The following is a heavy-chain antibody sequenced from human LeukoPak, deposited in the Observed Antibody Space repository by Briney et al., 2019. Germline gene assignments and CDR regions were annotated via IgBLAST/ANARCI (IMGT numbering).Heavy chain of an antibody. J-gene: IGHJ3*02. D-gene: IGHD1-14*01. CDR2: INPNSGGT. CDR1: GYTFTGYY. Sequence: ASVKVSCKASGYTFTGYYRHWVRQAPGQVLEWMGRINPNSGGTNYAQKFQGRVTMTRDTSNSTAYMELSRLRSDDTAVYYCARVGPDDAFDIWGQGTMVTVSS. CDR3: ARVGPDDAFDI. V-gene: IGHV1-2*06.